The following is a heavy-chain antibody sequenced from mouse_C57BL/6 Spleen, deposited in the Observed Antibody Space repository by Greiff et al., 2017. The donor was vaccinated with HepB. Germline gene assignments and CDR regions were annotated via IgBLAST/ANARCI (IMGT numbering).Heavy chain of an antibody. J-gene: IGHJ1*03. CDR1: GYTFTSYW. D-gene: IGHD2-5*01. CDR2: INPSNGGT. V-gene: IGHV1-53*01. Sequence: QVQLQQPGTELVKPGASVKLSCKASGYTFTSYWMHWVKQRPGQGLEWIGNINPSNGGTNYNEKFKSKATLTVDKSSSTAYMQRSSLTSEDSAVYYCAREADSNHGDYWYFDVWGTETTVTVSS. CDR3: AREADSNHGDYWYFDV.